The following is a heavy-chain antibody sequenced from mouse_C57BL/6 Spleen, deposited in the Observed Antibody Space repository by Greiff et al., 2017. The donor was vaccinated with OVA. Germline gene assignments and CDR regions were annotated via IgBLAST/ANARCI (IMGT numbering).Heavy chain of an antibody. V-gene: IGHV5-4*01. Sequence: EVQWVESGGGLVKPGGSLKLSCAASGFTFSSYAMSWVRQTPEKRLEWVATISDGGSYTYYPDNVKGRFTISRDNAKNNLYLQMSHLKSEDTAMYYCARDLGYFDYWGQGTTLTVSS. CDR1: GFTFSSYA. J-gene: IGHJ2*01. CDR3: ARDLGYFDY. D-gene: IGHD4-1*01. CDR2: ISDGGSYT.